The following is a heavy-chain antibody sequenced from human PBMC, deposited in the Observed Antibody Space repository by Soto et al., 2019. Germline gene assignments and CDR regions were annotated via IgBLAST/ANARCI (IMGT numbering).Heavy chain of an antibody. V-gene: IGHV1-2*02. Sequence: QVQLVQSGAEVKKPGASVRVSCKASGYSITGYYLDWVRQAPGHGLEWMGWINPNRGATDYAQKFQGRDTMTRDTSINTAYMELSSLTSDDTAVYYCARVAVSGTIDYWGQGTLVTVSS. CDR2: INPNRGAT. J-gene: IGHJ4*02. D-gene: IGHD6-19*01. CDR3: ARVAVSGTIDY. CDR1: GYSITGYY.